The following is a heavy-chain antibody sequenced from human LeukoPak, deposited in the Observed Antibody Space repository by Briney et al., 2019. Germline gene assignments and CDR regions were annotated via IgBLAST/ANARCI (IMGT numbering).Heavy chain of an antibody. D-gene: IGHD2-2*03. J-gene: IGHJ6*04. CDR1: GGTFSSYA. V-gene: IGHV1-69*06. CDR3: ARDGFGYYGMDV. Sequence: SVKVSCKASGGTFSSYAISWVRQAPGQGLEWMGGIIPIFGTANYAQKFQGRVTITADKSTSTAYMELSSLRSEDTAVYYRARDGFGYYGMDVWGKGTTVTVSS. CDR2: IIPIFGTA.